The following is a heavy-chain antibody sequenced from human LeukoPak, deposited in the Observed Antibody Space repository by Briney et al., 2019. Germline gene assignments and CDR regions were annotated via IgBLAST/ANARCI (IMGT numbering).Heavy chain of an antibody. CDR3: ARVNAEYYYDSSGYLDY. CDR1: GGTFSSYA. CDR2: IIPIFGTA. J-gene: IGHJ4*02. Sequence: ASVKVSCKASGGTFSSYAISWVRQAPGQGLEWMGGIIPIFGTANYAQKFQGRVTITTDESTSTAYMELSSLRSGDTAVYYCARVNAEYYYDSSGYLDYWGQGTLVTVSS. V-gene: IGHV1-69*05. D-gene: IGHD3-22*01.